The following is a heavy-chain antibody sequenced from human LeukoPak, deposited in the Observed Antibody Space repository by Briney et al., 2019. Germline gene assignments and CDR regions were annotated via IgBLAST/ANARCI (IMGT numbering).Heavy chain of an antibody. Sequence: GGSLRLSCAASGFTFSSYGMHWVRQAPGKGLEWVAFIRYDGSNKYYADSVKGRFTISRDNSKNTLYLQMNSLRAEDTAVYYCATDRVGYCIDGLCFPVDYWGQGTLVTVSS. D-gene: IGHD2-8*01. CDR1: GFTFSSYG. V-gene: IGHV3-30*02. CDR2: IRYDGSNK. J-gene: IGHJ4*02. CDR3: ATDRVGYCIDGLCFPVDY.